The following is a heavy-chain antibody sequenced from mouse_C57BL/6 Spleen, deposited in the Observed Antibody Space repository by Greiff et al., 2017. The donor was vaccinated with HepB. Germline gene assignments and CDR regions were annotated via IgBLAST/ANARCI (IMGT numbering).Heavy chain of an antibody. CDR3: ARDYYDYDGYFDV. Sequence: EVQLQESGPGLVKPSQSLSLTCSVTGYSITSGYYWNWIRQFPGNKLEWMGYISYDGSNNYNPSLKNRISITRDTSKNQFFLKLNSVTTEDTATYYGARDYYDYDGYFDVWGTGTTVTVSS. D-gene: IGHD2-4*01. CDR2: ISYDGSN. CDR1: GYSITSGYY. V-gene: IGHV3-6*01. J-gene: IGHJ1*03.